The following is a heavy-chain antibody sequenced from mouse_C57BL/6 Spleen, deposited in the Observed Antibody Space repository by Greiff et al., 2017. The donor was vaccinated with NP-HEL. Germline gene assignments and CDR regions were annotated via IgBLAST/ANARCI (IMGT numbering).Heavy chain of an antibody. CDR3: ARGGDYDPSWFAY. V-gene: IGHV1-54*01. CDR1: GYAFTNYL. CDR2: INPGSGGT. Sequence: VKLQESGAELVRPGTSVKVSCKASGYAFTNYLIEWVKQRPGQGLEWIGVINPGSGGTNYNEKFKGKATLTADKSSSTAYMQLSSLTSEDSAVYFCARGGDYDPSWFAYWGQGTLVTVSA. J-gene: IGHJ3*01. D-gene: IGHD2-4*01.